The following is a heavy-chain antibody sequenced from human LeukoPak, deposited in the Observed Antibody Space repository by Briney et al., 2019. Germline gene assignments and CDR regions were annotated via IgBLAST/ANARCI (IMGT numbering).Heavy chain of an antibody. D-gene: IGHD3-10*01. J-gene: IGHJ4*02. CDR2: INSDGSST. V-gene: IGHV3-74*01. Sequence: GGSLRLSCAASGFTFDDYAMHWVRQAPGKGLVWVSRINSDGSSTSYADSVKGRFTISRDNAKNTLYLQMNSLRAEDTAVYYCARTSPIGDDYWGQGTLVTVSS. CDR3: ARTSPIGDDY. CDR1: GFTFDDYA.